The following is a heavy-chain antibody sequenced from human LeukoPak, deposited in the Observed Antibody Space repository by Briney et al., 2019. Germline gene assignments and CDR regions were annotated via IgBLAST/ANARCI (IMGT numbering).Heavy chain of an antibody. J-gene: IGHJ6*02. V-gene: IGHV3-53*01. CDR1: GFIFSDDN. Sequence: GGSLRLSCAASGFIFSDDNMNWVRQAPGKGLEWVSYISSGGSTYYADSVKGRFTISRDNSKNTLYLQMNSLRAEDTAVYYCARLGGMDVWGQGTTVTVSS. CDR2: ISSGGST. CDR3: ARLGGMDV.